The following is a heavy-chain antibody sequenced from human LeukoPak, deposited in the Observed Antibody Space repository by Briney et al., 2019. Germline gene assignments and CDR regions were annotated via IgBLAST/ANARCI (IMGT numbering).Heavy chain of an antibody. Sequence: ASVKVSCKASGGTFSSYAISWVRQAPGQGLEWMGGIIPIFGTANYAQKFQGRVTITADESTSTAYMELRSLRSEDTAVYYCAREVLRANAFDIWGQGTMVTVSS. J-gene: IGHJ3*02. CDR1: GGTFSSYA. CDR3: AREVLRANAFDI. CDR2: IIPIFGTA. D-gene: IGHD4-17*01. V-gene: IGHV1-69*13.